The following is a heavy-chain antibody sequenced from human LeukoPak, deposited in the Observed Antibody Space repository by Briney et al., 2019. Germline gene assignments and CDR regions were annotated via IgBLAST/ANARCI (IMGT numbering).Heavy chain of an antibody. V-gene: IGHV3-33*01. CDR3: ARERVVIDPPIYYYYGMDV. J-gene: IGHJ6*02. D-gene: IGHD3-22*01. CDR2: IWYDGSNK. Sequence: RAGGSLRLSCAASGFTFSSYGMHWVRQAPGKGLEWVAVIWYDGSNKYYADSVKGRFTISRDNSKNTLYLQMNSLRAEDTAVYYCARERVVIDPPIYYYYGMDVWGQGTTVTVSS. CDR1: GFTFSSYG.